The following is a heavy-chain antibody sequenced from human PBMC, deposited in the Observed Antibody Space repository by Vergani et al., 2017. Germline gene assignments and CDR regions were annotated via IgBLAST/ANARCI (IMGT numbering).Heavy chain of an antibody. V-gene: IGHV4-34*01. CDR1: GGSFSGYY. CDR2: INHSGST. J-gene: IGHJ6*02. CDR3: AVASDSTTVTTPRRRHPYYYGMDV. Sequence: QVQLQQWGAGLLKPSETLSITCAVYGGSFSGYYWSWIRPPPGKGLEWIGEINHSGSTNYNPALKSRVTISLDTSKNQFSLMLSSVTAADTAVYYCAVASDSTTVTTPRRRHPYYYGMDVWGQGTTVTVSS. D-gene: IGHD4-17*01.